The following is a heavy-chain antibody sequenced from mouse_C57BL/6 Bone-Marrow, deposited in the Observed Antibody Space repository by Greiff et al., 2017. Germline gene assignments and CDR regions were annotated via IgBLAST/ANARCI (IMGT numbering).Heavy chain of an antibody. CDR3: ARHASYVPFRY. CDR1: GFTFSDFY. CDR2: SRNKANDYTT. V-gene: IGHV7-1*01. J-gene: IGHJ2*01. Sequence: EVQLVESGGGLVQSGRSLRLSCATSGFTFSDFYMEWVRQAPGKGLEWIAASRNKANDYTTEYSASVKGRFIVSRDTSQSILYLQMNALTSEDSAVYYCARHASYVPFRYWGQGTTLTVSS.